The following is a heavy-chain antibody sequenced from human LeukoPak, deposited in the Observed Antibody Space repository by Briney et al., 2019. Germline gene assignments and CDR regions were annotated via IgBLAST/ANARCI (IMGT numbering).Heavy chain of an antibody. Sequence: SETLSLTCTVSGGSITSYYWSWIRQPPGKGLEWIGYMFYTGSTNYNPSLKSRVTISVDTSKNQFSLKLSSVTAADTAVYYCARVGGGYPIDHWGQGTLVTVSS. J-gene: IGHJ4*02. D-gene: IGHD5-12*01. CDR2: MFYTGST. CDR1: GGSITSYY. CDR3: ARVGGGYPIDH. V-gene: IGHV4-59*01.